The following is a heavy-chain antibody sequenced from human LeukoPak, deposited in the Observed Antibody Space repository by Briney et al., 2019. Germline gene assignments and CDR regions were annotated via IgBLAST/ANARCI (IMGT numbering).Heavy chain of an antibody. Sequence: GGSLRLSRAASGFTFSNYGMSWVRQAPGKGLEWVSLISASGGTTYYADSVKGRFTISRDNPKNTLYLLMNSLSAEDTALYYCAKEQTSSGYFDYWGQGTLVTVSS. V-gene: IGHV3-23*01. CDR3: AKEQTSSGYFDY. J-gene: IGHJ4*02. CDR1: GFTFSNYG. CDR2: ISASGGTT. D-gene: IGHD3-10*01.